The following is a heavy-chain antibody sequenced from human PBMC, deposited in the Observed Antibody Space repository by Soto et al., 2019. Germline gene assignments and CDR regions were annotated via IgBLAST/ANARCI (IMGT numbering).Heavy chain of an antibody. J-gene: IGHJ4*02. CDR1: GFTFSSYA. Sequence: GGSLRLSCVASGFTFSSYAMHWVRQAPGKGLEWVAVISYDGSNKYYADSVKGRFTISRDNSKNTLYLQMNSLRAEDTAVYYCARGPSSLTRFGYWGQGTLVTVSS. V-gene: IGHV3-30-3*01. CDR2: ISYDGSNK. D-gene: IGHD2-2*01. CDR3: ARGPSSLTRFGY.